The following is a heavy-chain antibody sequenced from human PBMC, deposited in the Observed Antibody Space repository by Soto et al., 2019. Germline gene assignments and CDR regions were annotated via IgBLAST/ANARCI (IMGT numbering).Heavy chain of an antibody. CDR2: IYSGGST. CDR3: ARVPPYSGSYYYYYGMDV. J-gene: IGHJ6*02. Sequence: GGSLRLSCAASGFTFSDYYMSWVRQAPGKGLEWVSVIYSGGSTYYADSVKGRFTISRDNSKNTLYLQMNSLRAEDTAVYYCARVPPYSGSYYYYYGMDVWGQGTTVTVSS. V-gene: IGHV3-66*01. D-gene: IGHD1-26*01. CDR1: GFTFSDYY.